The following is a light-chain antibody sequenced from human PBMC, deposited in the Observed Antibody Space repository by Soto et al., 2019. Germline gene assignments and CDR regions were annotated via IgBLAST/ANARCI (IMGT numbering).Light chain of an antibody. V-gene: IGLV2-11*01. Sequence: QSVLTQPRSVSVSPGQSVTVSCIGTSSDVGGYNSVSWYQEHPGKAPKLMIYDVIKRPSGVPDRFSGSKSGNTASLTISGLLAEDEADYYCCSYVGSYSYVFGTGTKVTVL. CDR3: CSYVGSYSYV. CDR2: DVI. CDR1: SSDVGGYNS. J-gene: IGLJ1*01.